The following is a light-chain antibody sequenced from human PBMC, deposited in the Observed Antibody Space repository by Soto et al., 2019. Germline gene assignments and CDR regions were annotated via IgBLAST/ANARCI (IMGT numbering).Light chain of an antibody. CDR1: SSDVGGYNY. V-gene: IGLV2-14*01. CDR3: SSYTSSSTGV. J-gene: IGLJ1*01. CDR2: EVS. Sequence: ALTQPASVSGSPGQSITISCTGTSSDVGGYNYVSWYQQHPGKAPKLMIYEVSNRPSGVSNRFSGSKSGNTASLTISGLQAEDEADYYCSSYTSSSTGVFGTGTKVTV.